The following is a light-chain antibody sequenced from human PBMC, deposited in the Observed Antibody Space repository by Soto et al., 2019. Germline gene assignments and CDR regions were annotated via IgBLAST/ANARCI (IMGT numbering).Light chain of an antibody. Sequence: QSALTQPPSVSGAPGQRVTISCTGSSSNIGAGYDVHWYQHLPGTAPKLLVHGNNDRPSGVPDRFSASKSDTSASLAITGLQVEDEADYYCQSFDSRLSGWVFGGGTKVTVL. CDR2: GNN. J-gene: IGLJ2*01. CDR3: QSFDSRLSGWV. V-gene: IGLV1-40*01. CDR1: SSNIGAGYD.